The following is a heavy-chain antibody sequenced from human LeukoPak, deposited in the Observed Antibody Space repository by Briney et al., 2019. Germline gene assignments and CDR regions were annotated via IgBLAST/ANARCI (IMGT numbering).Heavy chain of an antibody. V-gene: IGHV1-8*01. Sequence: GASMKVSCKASGYTFTSYDINWVRQATGQGLEWMGWMNPNSGNTGYAQKFQGRVTMTRNTSISTAYMELSSLRSEDTAVYYCARRGTYYDIHNWFDPWGQGTLVTVSS. CDR2: MNPNSGNT. J-gene: IGHJ5*02. CDR3: ARRGTYYDIHNWFDP. CDR1: GYTFTSYD. D-gene: IGHD3-9*01.